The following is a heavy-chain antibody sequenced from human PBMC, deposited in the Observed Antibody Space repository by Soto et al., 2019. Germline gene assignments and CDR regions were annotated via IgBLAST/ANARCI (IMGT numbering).Heavy chain of an antibody. CDR1: GFSRSTSVMC. CDR3: ACGRSCNCDYGDYMDV. Sequence: GPTRESHTQTPTMTSPFSGFSRSTSVMCVSWIRQPPGKALEWPARIDWDDDKYYSTSLKTRLTISRDISKNQVVLTMTNMGPVDTATYYCACGRSCNCDYGDYMDVWGQGTSVTVSS. D-gene: IGHD4-17*01. J-gene: IGHJ6*03. V-gene: IGHV2-70*11. CDR2: IDWDDDK.